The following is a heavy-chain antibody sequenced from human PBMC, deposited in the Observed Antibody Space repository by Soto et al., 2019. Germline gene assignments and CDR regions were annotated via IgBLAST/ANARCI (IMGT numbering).Heavy chain of an antibody. J-gene: IGHJ5*02. D-gene: IGHD2-15*01. CDR1: GGSVSSGSYY. CDR3: ARGGYCSGGSCYSPMKNWFDP. V-gene: IGHV4-61*01. Sequence: SETLSLTCTVSGGSVSSGSYYWSWIRQPPGKGLEWIGYIYYSGSTNYNPSLKSRVTISVDTSKNQFSLKLSSVTAADTAVYYCARGGYCSGGSCYSPMKNWFDPWGQGTLVTVSS. CDR2: IYYSGST.